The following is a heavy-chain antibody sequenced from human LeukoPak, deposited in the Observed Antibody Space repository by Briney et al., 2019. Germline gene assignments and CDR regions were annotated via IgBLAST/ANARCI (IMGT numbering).Heavy chain of an antibody. J-gene: IGHJ6*02. CDR2: IYYSGST. D-gene: IGHD2-2*02. CDR3: ARLCSSTSCYTRRRPYYYYGMDV. V-gene: IGHV4-59*08. Sequence: SETLSLTCTVSGGSISSYYWSWIRQPPGKGLEWIGYIYYSGSTNYNPSLKSRVTIPVDTSKNQFSLKLSSVTAADTAVYYCARLCSSTSCYTRRRPYYYYGMDVWGQGTTVTVSS. CDR1: GGSISSYY.